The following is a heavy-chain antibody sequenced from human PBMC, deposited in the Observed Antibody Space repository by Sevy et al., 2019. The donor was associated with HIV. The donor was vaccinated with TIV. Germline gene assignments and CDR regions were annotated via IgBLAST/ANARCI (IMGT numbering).Heavy chain of an antibody. Sequence: GGSLRLSCAASGFTFSSYSMNWVRQAPGKGLEWVSSISSSSSYIYYADSVKGRFTISRDNAKNSLYLQMNSLRAEDTAVYYCARAGASRYPLNFDYWGQGTLVTVSS. J-gene: IGHJ4*02. CDR1: GFTFSSYS. D-gene: IGHD6-25*01. CDR3: ARAGASRYPLNFDY. V-gene: IGHV3-21*01. CDR2: ISSSSSYI.